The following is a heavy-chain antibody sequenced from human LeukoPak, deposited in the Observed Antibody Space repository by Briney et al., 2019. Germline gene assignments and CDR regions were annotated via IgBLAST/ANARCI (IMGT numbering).Heavy chain of an antibody. CDR2: MNPNSGNT. CDR3: AKVGSGYSSGWNYGGDC. CDR1: GYTFTSYD. D-gene: IGHD6-19*01. J-gene: IGHJ4*02. V-gene: IGHV1-8*03. Sequence: ASVKVSCKASGYTFTSYDINWVRQATGQGLEWMGWMNPNSGNTGYAQKFQGKVTITRNTSISTAYMELSSLRSEDTGVYYCAKVGSGYSSGWNYGGDCWGQGTLVTVSS.